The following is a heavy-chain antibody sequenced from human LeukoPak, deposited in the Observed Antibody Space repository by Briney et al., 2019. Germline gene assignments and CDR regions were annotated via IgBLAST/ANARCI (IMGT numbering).Heavy chain of an antibody. Sequence: KPSETLSLTCTVSGGSISSGSYYWSWIRQPAGKGLEWIGRIYTSGSTNYNPSLKSRVTISVDTSKNQFSLKLSSVTAADTAVYYCARDLVVVPAAISKFYYMDVWGKGTTVTVSS. J-gene: IGHJ6*03. CDR2: IYTSGST. V-gene: IGHV4-61*02. D-gene: IGHD2-2*01. CDR3: ARDLVVVPAAISKFYYMDV. CDR1: GGSISSGSYY.